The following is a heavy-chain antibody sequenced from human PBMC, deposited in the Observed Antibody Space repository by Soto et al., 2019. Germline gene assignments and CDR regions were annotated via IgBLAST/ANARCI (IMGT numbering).Heavy chain of an antibody. Sequence: QVQLVQSGGEVKKPGASVKVSCKTSGYSFTTYGISWVRQAPGQGLEWMGWISAYNGKTNYAQKLQGRVTMTTDTSTSTAYMELKSLRTDDTAVYYCAREGPAPYYYYGMDVWGQGSTVTFSS. CDR2: ISAYNGKT. CDR3: AREGPAPYYYYGMDV. CDR1: GYSFTTYG. J-gene: IGHJ6*02. V-gene: IGHV1-18*01.